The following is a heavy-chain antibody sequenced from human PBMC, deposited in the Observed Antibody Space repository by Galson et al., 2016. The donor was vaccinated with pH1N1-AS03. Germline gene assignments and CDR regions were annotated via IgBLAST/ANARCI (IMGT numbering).Heavy chain of an antibody. V-gene: IGHV1-8*01. D-gene: IGHD3-22*01. CDR3: ARMDYNDDSGRNWFDP. CDR1: GYSFSSYD. J-gene: IGHJ5*02. CDR2: MNPKSGNT. Sequence: SVKVSCEASGYSFSSYDINWVRQATGQGLEWMGWMNPKSGNTDYAQKFQGRFSMTRDTSISTAYMELSSLRSEDTAIYYCARMDYNDDSGRNWFDPWGQGTLVTVSS.